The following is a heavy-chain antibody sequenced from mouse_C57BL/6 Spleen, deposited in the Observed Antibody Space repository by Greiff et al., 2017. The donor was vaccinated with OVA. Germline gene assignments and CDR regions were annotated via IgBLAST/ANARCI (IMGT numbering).Heavy chain of an antibody. J-gene: IGHJ2*01. Sequence: LQQSGPELVKPGASVTISCTASGYSFTSYYIHWVKQRPGQGLEWIGWIYPGSGNTKYNEKFKGKATLTADTSSSTAYMQLSSLTSEDSAVYYCARTAQADYWGQGTTLTVSS. D-gene: IGHD3-2*02. CDR3: ARTAQADY. CDR1: GYSFTSYY. V-gene: IGHV1-66*01. CDR2: IYPGSGNT.